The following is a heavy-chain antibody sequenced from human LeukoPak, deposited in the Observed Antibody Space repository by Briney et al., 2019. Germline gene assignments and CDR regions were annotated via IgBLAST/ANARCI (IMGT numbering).Heavy chain of an antibody. V-gene: IGHV3-30-3*01. D-gene: IGHD3-3*01. CDR1: GFTFSSYA. CDR3: ARDFTPEWFDIH. CDR2: ISYDGSNK. J-gene: IGHJ4*02. Sequence: PGRSLRLSCAASGFTFSSYAMHWVRQAPGKGLEWVAVISYDGSNKYYADSVKGRFTISKDNSKNTVYLQMSSLRADDTAVYYCARDFTPEWFDIHWGQGTLVTVS.